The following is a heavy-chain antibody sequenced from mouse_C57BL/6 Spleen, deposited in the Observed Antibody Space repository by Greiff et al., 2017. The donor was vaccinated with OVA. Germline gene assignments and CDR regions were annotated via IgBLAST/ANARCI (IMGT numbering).Heavy chain of an antibody. CDR1: GFNIKNTY. V-gene: IGHV14-3*01. CDR3: ASYGNYVGDAMDY. D-gene: IGHD2-1*01. J-gene: IGHJ4*01. Sequence: EVQLVESVAELVRPGASVKLSCTASGFNIKNTYMHWVKQRPEQGLEWIGRIDPATGNTKYAPKFQGKATITADTSSNTAYLQLSSLTSEDTAIYYCASYGNYVGDAMDYWGQGTSVTVSS. CDR2: IDPATGNT.